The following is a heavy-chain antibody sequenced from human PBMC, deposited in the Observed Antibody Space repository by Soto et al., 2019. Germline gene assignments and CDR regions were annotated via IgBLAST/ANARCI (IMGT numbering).Heavy chain of an antibody. V-gene: IGHV3-30*18. D-gene: IGHD3-10*01. CDR1: GFTFSAYG. CDR2: ISYDGSNK. CDR3: AKDGSGNYYSAVDV. J-gene: IGHJ6*02. Sequence: QVQLVESGGGVVQPGRSLRLSCAASGFTFSAYGMHWVRQAPGKGLEWMALISYDGSNKYYADSVKGRFTISRDNSKNTLYLQMNSLRAEDTAVYYCAKDGSGNYYSAVDVWGQGTTVTVSS.